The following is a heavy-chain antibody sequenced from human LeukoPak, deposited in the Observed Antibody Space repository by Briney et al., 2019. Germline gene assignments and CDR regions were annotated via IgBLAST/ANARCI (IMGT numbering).Heavy chain of an antibody. CDR2: ISSSASYI. V-gene: IGHV3-21*01. CDR3: ARAFYYDIIGGEGMDV. J-gene: IGHJ6*02. D-gene: IGHD3-22*01. CDR1: GFTFSTYN. Sequence: GGSLRLSCAASGFTFSTYNMNWVRQAPGKGLEWVSSISSSASYIYYADSVKGRFTTSRDNAKNSLYLQMNSLRAEDTAVYYCARAFYYDIIGGEGMDVWGQGTTVTVSS.